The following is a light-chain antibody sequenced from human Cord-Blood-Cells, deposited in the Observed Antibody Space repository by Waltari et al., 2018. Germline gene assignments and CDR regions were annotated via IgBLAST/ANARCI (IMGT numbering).Light chain of an antibody. CDR1: QRISSW. Sequence: DIQMTQSPSTLSASLGDRVTITCRASQRISSWLAWYQQKPGEAPKLLIYKASSLESGVPSRFSGSGSGTEFTLTISSLQPDDFATYYCQQYNSYWTFGQGTKVEIK. CDR2: KAS. V-gene: IGKV1-5*03. CDR3: QQYNSYWT. J-gene: IGKJ1*01.